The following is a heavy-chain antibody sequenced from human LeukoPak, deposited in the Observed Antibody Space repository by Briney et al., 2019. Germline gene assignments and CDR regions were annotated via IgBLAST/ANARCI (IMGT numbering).Heavy chain of an antibody. V-gene: IGHV3-48*01. J-gene: IGHJ5*02. D-gene: IGHD1-26*01. CDR2: ISSSSTTI. Sequence: GGSLRLSCAASGFTFSSYSMMWVRQAPGKGLEWVSYISSSSTTIHYADSVKGRFTISRDNAKNSVYLQMNSLRAEDTAVYYCVRLSWELGDGGVTWGQGTLVTVSS. CDR3: VRLSWELGDGGVT. CDR1: GFTFSSYS.